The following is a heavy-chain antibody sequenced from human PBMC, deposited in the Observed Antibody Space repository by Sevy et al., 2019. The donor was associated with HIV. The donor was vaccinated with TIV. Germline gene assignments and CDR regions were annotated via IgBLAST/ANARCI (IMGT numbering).Heavy chain of an antibody. CDR2: ISSSCYT. V-gene: IGHV3-11*06. CDR1: GFTFSDYY. J-gene: IGHJ4*02. Sequence: GGSLRLSCAASGFTFSDYYMSWIRQAPGKGLEWVSYISSSCYTNYADSVKGRFTISRDNAKNSLYLQMNSLRAEDTAVYYCAREEGYWGQGTLVTVSS. CDR3: AREEGY.